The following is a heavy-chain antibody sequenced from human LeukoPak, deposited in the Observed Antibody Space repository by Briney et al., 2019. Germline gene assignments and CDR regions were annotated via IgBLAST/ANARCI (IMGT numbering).Heavy chain of an antibody. CDR1: GYSISSGYH. D-gene: IGHD2-21*01. Sequence: SETLSLTCAVSGYSISSGYHWAWLRQPPGKGLEWIGSIHRSGSTYYNPSLKSRVTISLDTSKNQFSLRLTSVTAADTAVYYCGRFDWAPDYWGQGTLVTVSS. CDR3: GRFDWAPDY. V-gene: IGHV4-38-2*01. CDR2: IHRSGST. J-gene: IGHJ4*02.